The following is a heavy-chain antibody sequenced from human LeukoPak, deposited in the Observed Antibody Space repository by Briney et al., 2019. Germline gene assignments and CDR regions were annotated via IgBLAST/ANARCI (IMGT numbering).Heavy chain of an antibody. CDR1: GFTFSNYA. CDR2: ISSNGDNT. Sequence: GGSLRVSCEASGFTFSNYAMYWVRQAPGKGLEYGSAISSNGDNTYYANSVKGRFTISRDNSKNTLYLQMGSLRAEDMAVYYCARVWGTYLLGAFDIWGQGTMVTVSS. CDR3: ARVWGTYLLGAFDI. V-gene: IGHV3-64*01. D-gene: IGHD3-16*01. J-gene: IGHJ3*02.